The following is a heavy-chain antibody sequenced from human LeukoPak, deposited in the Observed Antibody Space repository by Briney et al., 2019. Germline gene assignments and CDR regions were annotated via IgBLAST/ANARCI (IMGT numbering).Heavy chain of an antibody. V-gene: IGHV4-4*02. CDR3: ARDVGYCSSTSCTAYYYYGMGV. Sequence: SETLSLTCAVSGGSISSSNWWSWVRQPPGKGLEWIGEIYHSGSTNYNPSLKSRVTISVDKSKNQFSLKLSSVTAADTAVYYCARDVGYCSSTSCTAYYYYGMGVWGQGTTVTVSS. J-gene: IGHJ6*02. CDR1: GGSISSSNW. CDR2: IYHSGST. D-gene: IGHD2-2*01.